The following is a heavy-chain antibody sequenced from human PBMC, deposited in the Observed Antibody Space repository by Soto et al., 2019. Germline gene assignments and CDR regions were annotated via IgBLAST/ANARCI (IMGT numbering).Heavy chain of an antibody. CDR2: INPNGGYT. V-gene: IGHV1-46*01. CDR1: GYDFFKYN. D-gene: IGHD2-21*02. J-gene: IGHJ4*02. Sequence: QVQLVQSGAEVKKPGASVKVSCKTSGYDFFKYNMHWVRQAPGQGLGGMGVINPNGGYTRHAQKFQGRVIMTRDTSSKIVYMELSGLTSADTAMYYCTRADSDVVILPDVRPLFDLWGQGALVTVSS. CDR3: TRADSDVVILPDVRPLFDL.